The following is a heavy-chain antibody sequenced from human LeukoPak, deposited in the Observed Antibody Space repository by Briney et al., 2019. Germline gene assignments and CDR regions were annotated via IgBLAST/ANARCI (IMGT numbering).Heavy chain of an antibody. Sequence: GGSLRLSCAVSGFRVSNYYMDWVRQAPGKGLEWVSLIRDSGETFYADSVKGRLTISRDDSKNTVFLQMNSLRVEDTAVYFCARDRAAQEWVEFDPWGQGTLVTVSS. CDR3: ARDRAAQEWVEFDP. D-gene: IGHD2-8*01. J-gene: IGHJ5*02. V-gene: IGHV3-66*03. CDR1: GFRVSNYY. CDR2: IRDSGET.